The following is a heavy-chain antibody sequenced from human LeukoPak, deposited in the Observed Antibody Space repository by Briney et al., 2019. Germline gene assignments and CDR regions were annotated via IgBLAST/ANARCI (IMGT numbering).Heavy chain of an antibody. CDR3: ARYSGMGYSPGTYSNS. J-gene: IGHJ4*02. Sequence: SETLSLTCTLSGASISGRSHYFWGCIRQTPGKGLEWFGSFYYSGITYYTPSLKSRLTITVDTSRNQFSLKLSSVSAADTAVYYCARYSGMGYSPGTYSNSWGQGTRVTVSS. V-gene: IGHV4-39*01. CDR1: GASISGRSHYF. D-gene: IGHD1-26*01. CDR2: FYYSGIT.